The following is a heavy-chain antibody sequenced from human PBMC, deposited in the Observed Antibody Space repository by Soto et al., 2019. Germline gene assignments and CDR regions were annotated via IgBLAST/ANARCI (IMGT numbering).Heavy chain of an antibody. CDR1: GFTFSSYG. V-gene: IGHV3-33*01. CDR2: IWYDGSNK. J-gene: IGHJ6*04. Sequence: GGSLRLSCAASGFTFSSYGMHWVRQAPGKGLEWVAVIWYDGSNKYYADSVKGRFTISRDNSKNTLYLQMNSLRAEDTAVYYCARALNVVVVAGVADVWGKGTTVTVSS. CDR3: ARALNVVVVAGVADV. D-gene: IGHD2-15*01.